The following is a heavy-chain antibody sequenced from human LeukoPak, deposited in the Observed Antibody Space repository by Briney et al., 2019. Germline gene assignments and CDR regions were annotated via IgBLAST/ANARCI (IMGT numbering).Heavy chain of an antibody. Sequence: GGSLRLSCAASGFTFSNYWGHWVRQAPGKGLVWVSRINCDGSSTRYADSVKGRCPISRHNAKTSLHLQMNSLSAEDTAVYHCARDIVVVPLVMRWFHPWGQGTLVTVSS. CDR2: INCDGSST. J-gene: IGHJ5*02. V-gene: IGHV3-74*01. CDR3: ARDIVVVPLVMRWFHP. D-gene: IGHD2-2*01. CDR1: GFTFSNYW.